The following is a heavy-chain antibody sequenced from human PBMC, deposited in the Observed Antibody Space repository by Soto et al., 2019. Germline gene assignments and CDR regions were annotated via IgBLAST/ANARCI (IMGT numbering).Heavy chain of an antibody. CDR2: ISYSGDRQ. Sequence: SLRLSCVASGFTFADYAMHWVRRIPGKGLEWVAVISYSGDRQYYAESVKGRFTISRDNSKKTLYLQMFSLTSEDSAAFYCARTPAAMITDRYNWFDSWGPGTQVTVSS. D-gene: IGHD3-16*01. V-gene: IGHV3-30*01. CDR3: ARTPAAMITDRYNWFDS. J-gene: IGHJ5*01. CDR1: GFTFADYA.